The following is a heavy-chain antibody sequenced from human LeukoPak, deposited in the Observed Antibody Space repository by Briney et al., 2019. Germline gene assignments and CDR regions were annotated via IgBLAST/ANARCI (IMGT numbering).Heavy chain of an antibody. Sequence: SETLSLTCAVYGGSFSGYYWSWIRQPPGKGLEWIGEIKHSGSTNYNPSLKSRVTISVDTSKNQFSVKLSSVTAADTAVYYCARGLGYCSSTSCSFDYWGQGTLVTVSS. D-gene: IGHD2-2*01. V-gene: IGHV4-34*01. CDR3: ARGLGYCSSTSCSFDY. CDR1: GGSFSGYY. J-gene: IGHJ4*02. CDR2: IKHSGST.